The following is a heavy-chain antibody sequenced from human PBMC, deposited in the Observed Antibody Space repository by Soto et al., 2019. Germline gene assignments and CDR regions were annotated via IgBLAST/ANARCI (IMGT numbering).Heavy chain of an antibody. CDR2: ISGGGGST. V-gene: IGHV3-23*01. D-gene: IGHD1-26*01. CDR3: AKVSLGALTFTDYYYYGLDV. Sequence: LRLSCAASGFTFSTYAMNWVRQAPGTGLEWVSAISGGGGSTYYADSVKGRVTISRDNSKNTLYLQMNSLRAEDTAVYYCAKVSLGALTFTDYYYYGLDVWGQGTTVTVSS. CDR1: GFTFSTYA. J-gene: IGHJ6*02.